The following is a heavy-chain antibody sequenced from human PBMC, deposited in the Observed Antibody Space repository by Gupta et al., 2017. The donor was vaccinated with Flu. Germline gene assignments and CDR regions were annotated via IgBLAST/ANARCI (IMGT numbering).Heavy chain of an antibody. CDR3: VRGFRGGCDVEC. J-gene: IGHJ6*01. D-gene: IGHD6-25*01. CDR1: GFTFNSYW. Sequence: EVQLVESGGGLVQPGGSLRLSCAASGFTFNSYWIHWVRQTPGKGLVWVSRINMDVSTTNYADSVKGRFTITRDNAKNTVYLQMNSLRAEDAAVFDCVRGFRGGCDVECWGHGTPVTVSS. V-gene: IGHV3-74*01. CDR2: INMDVSTT.